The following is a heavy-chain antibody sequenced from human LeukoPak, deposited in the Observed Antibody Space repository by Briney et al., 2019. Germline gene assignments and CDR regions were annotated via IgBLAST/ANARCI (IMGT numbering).Heavy chain of an antibody. V-gene: IGHV3-23*01. J-gene: IGHJ4*02. CDR2: ISGSGGST. D-gene: IGHD5-24*01. CDR3: ARDREDGYNYYDY. Sequence: PGGSLRLSCAASGFTFSSYAMSWVRQAPGKGLEWVSAISGSGGSTYYADSVKGRFTISRDNSKNTLYLQMNSLRAEDTAVYYCARDREDGYNYYDYWGQGTLVTVSS. CDR1: GFTFSSYA.